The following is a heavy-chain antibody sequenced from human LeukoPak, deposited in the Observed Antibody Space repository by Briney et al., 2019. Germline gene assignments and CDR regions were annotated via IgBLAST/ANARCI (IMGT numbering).Heavy chain of an antibody. CDR1: GGSFSGYY. V-gene: IGHV4-34*01. CDR3: ARGVVVVAATGGWFDT. J-gene: IGHJ5*02. D-gene: IGHD2-15*01. CDR2: INHSGST. Sequence: SETLSLTCAVYGGSFSGYYWGWIRQPPGKGLEWIGEINHSGSTNYSPSLKSRVTISVDTSKNQFSLKLSSVTAADTAVYYCARGVVVVAATGGWFDTWGQGTLVTVSS.